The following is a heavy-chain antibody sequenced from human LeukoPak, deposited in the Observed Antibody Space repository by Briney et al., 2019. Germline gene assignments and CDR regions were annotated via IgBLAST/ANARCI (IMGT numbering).Heavy chain of an antibody. CDR3: ARISDDFWSGYYTPDYYYYGMDV. CDR2: IIPIFGTA. D-gene: IGHD3-3*01. V-gene: IGHV1-69*13. Sequence: SVKVSCTASGGTFSSYAISWVRQAPGQGLEWMGGIIPIFGTANYAQKFQGRVTITADESTSTAYMELSSLRSEDTAVYYCARISDDFWSGYYTPDYYYYGMDVWGQGTTVTVSS. CDR1: GGTFSSYA. J-gene: IGHJ6*02.